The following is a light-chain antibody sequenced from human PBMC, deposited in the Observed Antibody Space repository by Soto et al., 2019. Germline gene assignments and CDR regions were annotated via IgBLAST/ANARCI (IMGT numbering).Light chain of an antibody. CDR3: QQLKSYPHLT. V-gene: IGKV1-9*01. J-gene: IGKJ5*01. CDR2: AAS. CDR1: QGINSY. Sequence: DIQLTQSPSFLSASVGDRVTITCRASQGINSYLAWYQQNPGKAPKLLIYAASTLQSGVPSRFSGSGSGTEFTLTTSSLQPEDFATYDCQQLKSYPHLTFGQGTRLEIK.